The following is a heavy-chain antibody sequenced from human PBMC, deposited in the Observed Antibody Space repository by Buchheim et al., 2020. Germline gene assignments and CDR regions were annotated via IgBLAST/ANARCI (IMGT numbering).Heavy chain of an antibody. CDR3: ARALALEPAYYDFWSGYFNGPASGGPNWFDP. Sequence: EVQLVESGGGLVQPGGSLRLSCAASGFTFSSYWMSWVRQAPGKGLEWVANIKQDGSEKYYVDSVKGRFTISRDNAKNSLYLQMNSLRAEDTAVYYCARALALEPAYYDFWSGYFNGPASGGPNWFDPWGQGTL. J-gene: IGHJ5*02. CDR1: GFTFSSYW. V-gene: IGHV3-7*01. CDR2: IKQDGSEK. D-gene: IGHD3-3*01.